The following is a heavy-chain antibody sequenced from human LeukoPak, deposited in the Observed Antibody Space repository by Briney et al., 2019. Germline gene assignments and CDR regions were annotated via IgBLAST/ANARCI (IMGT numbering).Heavy chain of an antibody. J-gene: IGHJ4*02. V-gene: IGHV4-4*07. CDR1: GGSISSYY. D-gene: IGHD3-22*01. Sequence: SETLSLTCTVSGGSISSYYWSWIRQPAGKGLEWIGRIYTSGSTNYNPSLKSRVTMSVDTSNNQFSLRLNSVTATDTAVYYCARDRRYYDSTLRFDYWGQGTLVTVSS. CDR3: ARDRRYYDSTLRFDY. CDR2: IYTSGST.